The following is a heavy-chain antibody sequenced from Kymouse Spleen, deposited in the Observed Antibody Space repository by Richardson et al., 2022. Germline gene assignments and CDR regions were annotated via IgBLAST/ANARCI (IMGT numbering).Heavy chain of an antibody. V-gene: IGHV3-73*02. CDR1: GFTFSGSA. CDR3: TSSIAVAGDAFDI. Sequence: EVQLVESGGGLVQPGGSLKLSCAASGFTFSGSAMHWVRQASGKGLEWVGRIRSKANSYATAYAASVKGRFTISRDDSKNTAYLQMNSLKTEDTAVYYCTSSIAVAGDAFDIWGQGTMVTVSS. CDR2: IRSKANSYAT. J-gene: IGHJ3*02. D-gene: IGHD6-19*01.